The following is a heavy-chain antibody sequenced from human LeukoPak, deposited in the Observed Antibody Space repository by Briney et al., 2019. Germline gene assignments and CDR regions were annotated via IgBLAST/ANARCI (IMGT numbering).Heavy chain of an antibody. CDR3: ARGDCSGSICYSPMDV. J-gene: IGHJ6*03. V-gene: IGHV4-39*01. CDR2: IYYSGST. CDR1: GGSISSSSYY. D-gene: IGHD2-21*01. Sequence: SETLSLTCTVSGGSISSSSYYWGWIRQPPGKGLEWIGSIYYSGSTYYNPSLKSRVTISVDTSKNQFSLKLSSVTAADTAVYYCARGDCSGSICYSPMDVWGTGTTVTVSS.